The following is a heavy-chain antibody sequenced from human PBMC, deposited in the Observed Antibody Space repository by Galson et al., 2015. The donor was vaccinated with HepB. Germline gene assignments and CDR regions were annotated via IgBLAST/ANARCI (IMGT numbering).Heavy chain of an antibody. J-gene: IGHJ4*02. CDR3: ARDPEVGYDFWSGPDY. V-gene: IGHV1-69*04. CDR1: GGTFSSYA. D-gene: IGHD3-3*01. CDR2: IIPILGIA. Sequence: SVKVSCKASGGTFSSYAISWVRQAPGQGLEWMGRIIPILGIANYAQKFQGRVTITADKSTSTAYMELSSLRSEDTAVYYCARDPEVGYDFWSGPDYWGQGTLVTVSS.